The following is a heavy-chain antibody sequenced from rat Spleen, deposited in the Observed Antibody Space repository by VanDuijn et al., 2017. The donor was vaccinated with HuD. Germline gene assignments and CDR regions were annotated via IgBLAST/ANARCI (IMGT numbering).Heavy chain of an antibody. Sequence: EVQLVESGGGLVQPGRSLQLSCAASGFTFNNYDMAWVRQTPTKGLEWVASISPSGGGTYYRDAVKGRFTVYRDNARGTQYLQMDSLRSEDTATYYCARQDTSGYSDWFTYWGQGTLVTVSS. CDR2: ISPSGGGT. J-gene: IGHJ3*01. CDR1: GFTFNNYD. D-gene: IGHD4-3*01. CDR3: ARQDTSGYSDWFTY. V-gene: IGHV5S13*01.